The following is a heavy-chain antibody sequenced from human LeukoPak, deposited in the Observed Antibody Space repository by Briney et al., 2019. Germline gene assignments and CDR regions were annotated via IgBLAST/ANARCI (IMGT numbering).Heavy chain of an antibody. D-gene: IGHD6-6*01. CDR3: ARVHSSSPEYYMDV. V-gene: IGHV4-30-2*01. CDR2: IYHSGST. CDR1: GGSISSGGYY. Sequence: PSETLSLTCTVSGGSISSGGYYWSWIRQPPGKGLEWIGYIYHSGSTYYNPSLKSRVTISVDRSKNQFSLKLSSVTAADTAVYYCARVHSSSPEYYMDVWGKGTTVTVSS. J-gene: IGHJ6*03.